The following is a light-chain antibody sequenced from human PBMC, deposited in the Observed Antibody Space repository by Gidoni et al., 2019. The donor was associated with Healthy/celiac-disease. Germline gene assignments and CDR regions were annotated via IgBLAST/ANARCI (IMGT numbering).Light chain of an antibody. CDR2: DAS. CDR3: QQYDNLPGIT. V-gene: IGKV1-33*01. J-gene: IGKJ5*01. CDR1: QDISNY. Sequence: DIQMTQSPSSLSASVGDRVTITCQASQDISNYLNWYQQKPGKAPKLLIYDASNLETGVPSRCSGSGSGTDFTFTISSLQPEDIATYYCQQYDNLPGITFGQGTRLEIK.